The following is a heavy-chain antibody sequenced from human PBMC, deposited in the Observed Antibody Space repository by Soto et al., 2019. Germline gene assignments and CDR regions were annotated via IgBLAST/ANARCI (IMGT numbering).Heavy chain of an antibody. D-gene: IGHD2-15*01. Sequence: QIQLVQSGPEVKKPGASVRVSCRSSGYTLTNYGLTWVRQAPGQGLEWMGWISAFKGDTNYAQNFQGRVHMTTDTSRNTAYMELRNLRSDDTAVYYCARDHSGAASDYWGQGTLFTVAS. CDR2: ISAFKGDT. CDR3: ARDHSGAASDY. J-gene: IGHJ4*02. V-gene: IGHV1-18*01. CDR1: GYTLTNYG.